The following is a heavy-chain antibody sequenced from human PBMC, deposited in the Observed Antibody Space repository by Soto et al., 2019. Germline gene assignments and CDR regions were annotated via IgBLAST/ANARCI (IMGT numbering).Heavy chain of an antibody. D-gene: IGHD1-1*01. J-gene: IGHJ6*02. CDR1: GGSISSGGYY. CDR2: IYYSGST. V-gene: IGHV4-31*03. CDR3: ARPPPYRTYYYYGMDV. Sequence: QVQLQESGPGLVKPSQTLSLTCTVSGGSISSGGYYWSWIRQHPGKGLEWIGYIYYSGSTYYNPSLKSRVTISVDTSKNQFSLQLSSVTAADTAVYYCARPPPYRTYYYYGMDVWGQGTTVTVSS.